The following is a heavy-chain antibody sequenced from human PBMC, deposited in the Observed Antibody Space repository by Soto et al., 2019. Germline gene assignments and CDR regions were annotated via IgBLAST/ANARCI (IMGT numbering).Heavy chain of an antibody. D-gene: IGHD3-10*01. CDR2: IDNAGTDS. CDR3: ARGWFSPDV. V-gene: IGHV3-74*01. Sequence: EVQLVESGGGLVQPGGSLRLSCAASGFTLSRRSMHWVRQAPGKGLVWVSGIDNAGTDSTYADSVKGRFTSSRDNAKNMLYLQMNSLSVEDTAVYYSARGWFSPDVWGKGTTVTVSS. CDR1: GFTLSRRS. J-gene: IGHJ6*04.